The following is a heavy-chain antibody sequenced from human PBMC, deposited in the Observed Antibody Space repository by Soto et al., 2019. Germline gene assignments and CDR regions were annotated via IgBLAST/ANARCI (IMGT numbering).Heavy chain of an antibody. CDR1: GFTFNKYT. CDR2: IDGGGGSK. CDR3: AKRALAGLGDVAAPFDY. Sequence: EVQLLESGGGLAQPGGSLRLSCAASGFTFNKYTMTWVRQAPGEGLVWLSTIDGGGGSKFYTDSVKGRFTISRDNSENTLYLQMNSLRAEDAAFYYCAKRALAGLGDVAAPFDYWGQGTLVTVSS. D-gene: IGHD3-16*01. V-gene: IGHV3-23*01. J-gene: IGHJ4*02.